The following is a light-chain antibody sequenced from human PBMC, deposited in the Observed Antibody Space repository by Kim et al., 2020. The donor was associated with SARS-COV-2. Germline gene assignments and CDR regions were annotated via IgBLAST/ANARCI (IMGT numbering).Light chain of an antibody. J-gene: IGLJ3*02. CDR2: GDT. CDR3: HSYDSSLTGWV. Sequence: QRVTIFCTGGSSNFGAGYDAHWYQQLPGTAPKLLIYGDTNRPSGVPDRFSGSKSGTSASLAITGLQPEDEADYYCHSYDSSLTGWVFGGGTKLTVL. CDR1: SSNFGAGYD. V-gene: IGLV1-40*01.